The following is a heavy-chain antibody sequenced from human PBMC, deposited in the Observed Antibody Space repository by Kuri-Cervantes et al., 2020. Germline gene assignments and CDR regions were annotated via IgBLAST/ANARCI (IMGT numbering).Heavy chain of an antibody. J-gene: IGHJ6*02. CDR3: AREGFRKQWLVRNYYGMDV. V-gene: IGHV3-20*04. CDR1: GFTFDDYG. D-gene: IGHD6-19*01. CDR2: INWNGGST. Sequence: GESLKISCAASGFTFDDYGMSWVRQAPGKGLEWVSGINWNGGSTGYADSVKGRFTISRDNAKNSLYLQMNSLRAEDTAVYYCAREGFRKQWLVRNYYGMDVWGQGTTVTVSS.